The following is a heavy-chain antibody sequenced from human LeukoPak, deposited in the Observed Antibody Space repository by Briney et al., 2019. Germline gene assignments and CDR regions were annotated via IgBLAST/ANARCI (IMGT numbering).Heavy chain of an antibody. J-gene: IGHJ4*02. CDR1: GFTFSSYS. CDR3: AREMRLYCSSTSCYAGGLDY. Sequence: GGSLRLSCAASGFTFSSYSMNWVRQAPGKGLEWVSSISSSSSYIYYADSVKGRFTISRDNAKNSLYLQMNSLRAEDTAVYYCAREMRLYCSSTSCYAGGLDYWGQGTLVTVSS. D-gene: IGHD2-2*01. CDR2: ISSSSSYI. V-gene: IGHV3-21*01.